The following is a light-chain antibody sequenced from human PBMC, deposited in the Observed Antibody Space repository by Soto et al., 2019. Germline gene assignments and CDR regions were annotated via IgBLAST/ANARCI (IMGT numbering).Light chain of an antibody. CDR1: SSDVGGYNY. V-gene: IGLV2-8*01. CDR3: SSYAVTNIFV. CDR2: EVS. J-gene: IGLJ1*01. Sequence: QSVLTQPPSASGSPGQSVTISCTGTSSDVGGYNYVSWYQQHPGKAPKVIIYEVSKRPSGVPDRFSGSKSGSTASLTVSGLQDEDEPAYYCSSYAVTNIFVFGTGTKVTVL.